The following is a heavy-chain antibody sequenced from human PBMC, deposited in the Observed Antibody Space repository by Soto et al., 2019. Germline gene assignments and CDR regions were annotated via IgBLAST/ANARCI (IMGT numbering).Heavy chain of an antibody. CDR1: GFTFSSYS. CDR3: ARDPHFYYSGMDL. Sequence: PGGSLRLSCAASGFTFSSYSMNWVRQAPGKGLEWVSYISSSSSTIYYADSVKGRFTISRDNVKNSLYLQMNSLRDDDTAVYFCARDPHFYYSGMDLWGQGTTVTVSS. V-gene: IGHV3-48*02. J-gene: IGHJ6*02. D-gene: IGHD3-3*02. CDR2: ISSSSSTI.